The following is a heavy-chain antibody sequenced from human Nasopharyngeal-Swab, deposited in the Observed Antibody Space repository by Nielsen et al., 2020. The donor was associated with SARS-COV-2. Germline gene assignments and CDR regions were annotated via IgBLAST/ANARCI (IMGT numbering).Heavy chain of an antibody. D-gene: IGHD3-10*01. CDR3: AKLPGSHYYYYGMDV. CDR1: GFTFDDYA. Sequence: SLKISWAASGFTFDDYAMHWVRQAPGKGLEWVSGISWNSGSIGYADSVKGRFTISRDNAKNSLYLQMNSLRAEDTALYYCAKLPGSHYYYYGMDVWDQGTTVTVSS. V-gene: IGHV3-9*01. CDR2: ISWNSGSI. J-gene: IGHJ6*02.